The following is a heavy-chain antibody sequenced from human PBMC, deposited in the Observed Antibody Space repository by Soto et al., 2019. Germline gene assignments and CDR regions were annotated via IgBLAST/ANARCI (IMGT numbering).Heavy chain of an antibody. Sequence: QVQLVESGGGVVQPGRSLRLSCAASGFTFSSYGMHWVRQAPGKGLEWVAVIWYDGSNKYYADSVKGRFTISRDNSKNTLYLQMNSLRAEDTAVYYCARVSPDPPLEYYYYYYMDVWGKGTTVTVSS. J-gene: IGHJ6*03. CDR2: IWYDGSNK. CDR1: GFTFSSYG. CDR3: ARVSPDPPLEYYYYYYMDV. V-gene: IGHV3-33*01.